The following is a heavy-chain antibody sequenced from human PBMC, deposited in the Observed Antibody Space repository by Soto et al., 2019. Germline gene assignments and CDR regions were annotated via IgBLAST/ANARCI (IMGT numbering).Heavy chain of an antibody. J-gene: IGHJ4*02. CDR3: ARSNWYSEY. V-gene: IGHV4-39*02. D-gene: IGHD7-27*01. CDR1: GVSISSSSYY. CDR2: IYYSGTT. Sequence: SETLSLTCSVSGVSISSSSYYWGWIRQPPGKGLEWIGSIYYSGTTFHNPSLKSRVSISVDTSKNHFSLNLTSLTAADTAIYYCARSNWYSEYWGQGTLVTVSS.